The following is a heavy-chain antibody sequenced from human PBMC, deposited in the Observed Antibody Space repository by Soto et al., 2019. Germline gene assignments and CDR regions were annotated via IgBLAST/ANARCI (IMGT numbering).Heavy chain of an antibody. Sequence: PSETLSLTCTVSGGSISSGDYYWSWIRQPPGKGLEWIGYIYNTGSTNYNPSLKSRVTISADTSKNQFSLKLNSVTAADTAVYYCARDLWGYCGADCYPLDVWGQGTTVTVSS. CDR2: IYNTGST. V-gene: IGHV4-61*08. CDR1: GGSISSGDYY. D-gene: IGHD2-21*02. J-gene: IGHJ6*02. CDR3: ARDLWGYCGADCYPLDV.